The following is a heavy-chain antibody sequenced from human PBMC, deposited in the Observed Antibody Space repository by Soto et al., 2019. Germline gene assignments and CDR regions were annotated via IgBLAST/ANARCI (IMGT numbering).Heavy chain of an antibody. D-gene: IGHD3-16*01. J-gene: IGHJ6*02. CDR2: ISSYGSDT. V-gene: IGHV3-74*01. Sequence: EVQLVESGGGLVLPGGSLRLSCAASGFTFSRYWMHWVRQAPGKGLVWVSRISSYGSDTNYAESVKGRFTISRDNARNTLYLQMNSLRAADTAVYYCASNYAYAEGYYWYGIDVWGQGTTVTVSS. CDR1: GFTFSRYW. CDR3: ASNYAYAEGYYWYGIDV.